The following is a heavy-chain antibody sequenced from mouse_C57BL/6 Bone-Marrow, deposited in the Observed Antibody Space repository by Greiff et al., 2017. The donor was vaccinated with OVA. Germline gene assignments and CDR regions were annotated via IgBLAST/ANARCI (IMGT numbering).Heavy chain of an antibody. J-gene: IGHJ2*01. CDR1: GYTFTSYW. Sequence: QVQLQQPGAELVKPGASVKLSCKASGYTFTSYWMQGVKQRPGQGLGWIGEIDPSDSYTNYNQKFKGKATLTVDTSSSTAYMQLSSLTSEDSAVYDCARGYGSSGYYFDYWGQGTTLTVSS. CDR2: IDPSDSYT. D-gene: IGHD1-1*01. V-gene: IGHV1-50*01. CDR3: ARGYGSSGYYFDY.